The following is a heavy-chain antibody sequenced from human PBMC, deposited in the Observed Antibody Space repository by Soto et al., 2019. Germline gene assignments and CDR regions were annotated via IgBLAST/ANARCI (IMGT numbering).Heavy chain of an antibody. J-gene: IGHJ6*02. Sequence: PSETLSLTCAVYGGSFSGYYWSWIRQPPGKGLEWIGEINHSGSTNYNPSLKSRATILVDTSKNQFSLRLTSVTATDTAVYYCATGRISRGLDVWGQGTTVTVSS. V-gene: IGHV4-34*01. CDR1: GGSFSGYY. CDR3: ATGRISRGLDV. CDR2: INHSGST.